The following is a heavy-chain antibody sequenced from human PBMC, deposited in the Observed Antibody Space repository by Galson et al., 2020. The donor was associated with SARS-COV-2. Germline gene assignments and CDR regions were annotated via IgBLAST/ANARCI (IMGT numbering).Heavy chain of an antibody. Sequence: ASEKVPCKASGYTFTDDNIHWVRQVPGQGLEWMGWINPNSGGTNSAQMFQGRVTMTSDTSITTAYMELSRLTSDDVAVYYCARRNTNSWRFDYWGQGTLVTVSS. V-gene: IGHV1-2*02. CDR3: ARRNTNSWRFDY. D-gene: IGHD6-13*01. J-gene: IGHJ4*02. CDR1: GYTFTDDN. CDR2: INPNSGGT.